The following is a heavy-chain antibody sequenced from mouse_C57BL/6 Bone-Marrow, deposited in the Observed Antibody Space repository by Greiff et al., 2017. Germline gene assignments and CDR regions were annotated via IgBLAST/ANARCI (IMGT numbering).Heavy chain of an antibody. CDR2: IDPSDSYT. V-gene: IGHV1-69*01. CDR3: ATVLLRFYAMDY. CDR1: GYTFTSYW. J-gene: IGHJ4*01. Sequence: QVQLQQPGAELVMPGASVKLSCKASGYTFTSYWMHWVKQRPGQGLEWIGEIDPSDSYTNYNQKFKGKSTLTVDKSSSTAYMQLSSLTSEDSAVYYGATVLLRFYAMDYWGQGTSVTVSS. D-gene: IGHD1-1*01.